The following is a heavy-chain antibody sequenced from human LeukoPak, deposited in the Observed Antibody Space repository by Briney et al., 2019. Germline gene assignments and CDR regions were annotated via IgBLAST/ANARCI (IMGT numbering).Heavy chain of an antibody. CDR3: AKVRGSSCYSYYFDY. D-gene: IGHD3-22*01. CDR2: LSGSGGST. Sequence: PGGSLRLSCTASGFTFSDCDMNWFRQAPGKGLEWVSTLSGSGGSTYYADSVKGRFTISRDNSKNTLYLHMSSLRAEDTAVYYCAKVRGSSCYSYYFDYWGQGTLVTVSS. J-gene: IGHJ4*02. CDR1: GFTFSDCD. V-gene: IGHV3-23*01.